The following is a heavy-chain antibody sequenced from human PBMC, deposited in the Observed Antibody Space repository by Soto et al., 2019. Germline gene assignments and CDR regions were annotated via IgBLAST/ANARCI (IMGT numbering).Heavy chain of an antibody. Sequence: QVQLVQSGAEVKKPGSSVKVSCKASGGTFSSYAISWVRQAPGQGLEWMGGIIPIFGTANYAQKFQGRVTITADEATSTAYMELSSLRSEDTAVYYCATSPGYCSGGSCYSDYWGQGTLVTVSS. CDR2: IIPIFGTA. V-gene: IGHV1-69*01. J-gene: IGHJ4*02. D-gene: IGHD2-15*01. CDR1: GGTFSSYA. CDR3: ATSPGYCSGGSCYSDY.